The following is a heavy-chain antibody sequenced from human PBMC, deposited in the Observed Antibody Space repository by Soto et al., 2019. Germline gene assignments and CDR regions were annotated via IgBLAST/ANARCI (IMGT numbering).Heavy chain of an antibody. D-gene: IGHD3-10*01. CDR1: GFTFDNYV. V-gene: IGHV3-23*01. CDR2: ISASGGNT. CDR3: AKAPGTGWFFDL. J-gene: IGHJ2*01. Sequence: EVHLLESGGGLVQPGGSLRLSCAASGFTFDNYVMTWVRQAPGKGLEWVSAISASGGNTYYIDSVKGRFTISRDNSKNTLYLQMNSLRVEDTALYYCAKAPGTGWFFDLWGRGSLVTVSS.